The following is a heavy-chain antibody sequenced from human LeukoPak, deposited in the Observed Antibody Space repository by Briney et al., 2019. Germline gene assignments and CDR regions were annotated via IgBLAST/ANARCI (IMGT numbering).Heavy chain of an antibody. J-gene: IGHJ4*02. V-gene: IGHV4-34*01. CDR2: INHSGST. D-gene: IGHD3-10*01. Sequence: SETLSLTCAVYGGSFSGYYWSWIRQPPGKGLEWIGEINHSGSTNYNPSLKSRVTISVDTSKNQFSLKLSSVTAADTAVYYCARNPITMRYCYFDYWGQGTLVTVSS. CDR1: GGSFSGYY. CDR3: ARNPITMRYCYFDY.